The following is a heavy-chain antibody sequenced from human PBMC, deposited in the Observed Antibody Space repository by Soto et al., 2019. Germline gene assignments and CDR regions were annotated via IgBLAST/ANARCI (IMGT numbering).Heavy chain of an antibody. CDR1: GGSISSYY. V-gene: IGHV4-59*08. J-gene: IGHJ3*02. D-gene: IGHD3-3*01. Sequence: SETLSLTCTVSGGSISSYYWSWIRQPPGKGLEWIGYIYYSGSTNYNPSLKSRVTISVDTSKNQFSLKLSSVTAADTAVYYCARLFPYETHDAFDIWGQGTMVTVSS. CDR2: IYYSGST. CDR3: ARLFPYETHDAFDI.